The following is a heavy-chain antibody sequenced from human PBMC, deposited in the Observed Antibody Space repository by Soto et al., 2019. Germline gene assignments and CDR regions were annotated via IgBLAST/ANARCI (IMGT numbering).Heavy chain of an antibody. V-gene: IGHV4-34*01. Sequence: QVQLQQWGAGLLKPSETLSLTCAVYGGSFSGYYWSWIRQPPGKGLEWIGEINPSGSTNYNPSLKSRVTISVDTSKNQFSLKLSSVTAADTAVYYCARGLTGTNPMDYWGQGTLVTVSS. CDR1: GGSFSGYY. CDR3: ARGLTGTNPMDY. CDR2: INPSGST. J-gene: IGHJ4*02. D-gene: IGHD1-7*01.